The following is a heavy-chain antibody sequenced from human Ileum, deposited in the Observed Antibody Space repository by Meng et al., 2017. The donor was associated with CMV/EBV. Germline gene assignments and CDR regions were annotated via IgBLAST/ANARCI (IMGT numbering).Heavy chain of an antibody. V-gene: IGHV3-72*01. J-gene: IGHJ4*01. Sequence: GESLKTSCAVSGFTLSDHYMDWVRQAPGKGLEWVGRSRNKANSYTTEYAASVKGRFTVSRDDSKKSLYLQMNNLETEDTAVYYCVRSDSSGYLAYWGHGTLVT. CDR1: GFTLSDHY. CDR2: SRNKANSYTT. D-gene: IGHD3-22*01. CDR3: VRSDSSGYLAY.